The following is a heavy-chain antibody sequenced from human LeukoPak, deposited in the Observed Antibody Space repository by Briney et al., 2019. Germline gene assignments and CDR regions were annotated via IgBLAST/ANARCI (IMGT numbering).Heavy chain of an antibody. J-gene: IGHJ3*02. Sequence: ASVKVSCKASGYTFTSYYMHWVRQAPGQGLEWMGIINPSGGSTSYAQKFQGRVTMTRDTSTSTVYMELSSLRSEDTAVYYCARVSCSSTSCPHAFDIWGQGTMVTVSS. CDR3: ARVSCSSTSCPHAFDI. V-gene: IGHV1-46*03. CDR2: INPSGGST. D-gene: IGHD2-2*01. CDR1: GYTFTSYY.